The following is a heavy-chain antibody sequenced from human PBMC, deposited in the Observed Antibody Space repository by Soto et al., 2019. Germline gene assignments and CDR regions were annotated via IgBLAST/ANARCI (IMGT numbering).Heavy chain of an antibody. J-gene: IGHJ6*02. CDR2: IIPIFGTT. V-gene: IGHV1-69*01. CDR3: AGGPKVVVVAATGYYYYYGMDV. Sequence: VQLVQSGAEVKKPGSSVKVSCKASGGTFSSYGINWVRQAPGQGLEWMGGIIPIFGTTYYAQRFQDRVTITADESTSTASMELSSLRSEDAAAYYCAGGPKVVVVAATGYYYYYGMDVWGQGTTVTVSS. CDR1: GGTFSSYG. D-gene: IGHD2-15*01.